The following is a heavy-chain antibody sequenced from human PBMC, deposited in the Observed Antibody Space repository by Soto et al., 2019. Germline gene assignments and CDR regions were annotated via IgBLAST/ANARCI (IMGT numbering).Heavy chain of an antibody. CDR2: IYTSGST. CDR1: GGSISSYY. D-gene: IGHD4-17*01. Sequence: SETLSLTCTVSGGSISSYYWSWIRQPAGKGLEWIGRIYTSGSTNYNPSLKSRVTMSVDTSKNQFSLKLSSVTAADTAVYYCARERPQVTTSRGWFEPWGQGTLVTVSS. CDR3: ARERPQVTTSRGWFEP. V-gene: IGHV4-4*07. J-gene: IGHJ5*02.